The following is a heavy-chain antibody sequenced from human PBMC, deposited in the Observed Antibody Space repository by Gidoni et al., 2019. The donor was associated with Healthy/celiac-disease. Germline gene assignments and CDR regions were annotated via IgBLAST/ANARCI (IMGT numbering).Heavy chain of an antibody. Sequence: EVQMVESGGGLVQPGGSLRLACAASGFILRSSSMNWVRQALGKGVECVSYISSISSYIYYADYVKGRFTISRDNAKNSLYLQMNSLRAEDTAVYYCAVDSFPIVVVITKAFDIWGQGTMVTVSS. D-gene: IGHD3-22*01. CDR1: GFILRSSS. CDR3: AVDSFPIVVVITKAFDI. J-gene: IGHJ3*02. V-gene: IGHV3-21*01. CDR2: ISSISSYI.